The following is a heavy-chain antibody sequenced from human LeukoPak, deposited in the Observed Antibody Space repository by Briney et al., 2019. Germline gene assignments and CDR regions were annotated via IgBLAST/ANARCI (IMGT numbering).Heavy chain of an antibody. V-gene: IGHV4-39*01. J-gene: IGHJ5*02. CDR3: ARHPIVVVVAATWSWFDP. Sequence: SETLSLTCTVYGGSFSGYYWSWIRQPPGKGLEWIGSIYYSGSTYYNPSLKSRVTISVDTSKNQFSLKLSSVTAADTAVYYCARHPIVVVVAATWSWFDPWGQGTLVTVSS. CDR2: IYYSGST. D-gene: IGHD2-15*01. CDR1: GGSFSGYY.